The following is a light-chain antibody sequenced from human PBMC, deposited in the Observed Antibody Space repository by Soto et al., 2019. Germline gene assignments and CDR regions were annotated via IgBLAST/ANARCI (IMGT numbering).Light chain of an antibody. Sequence: IVMTQSPATLSMSPGERATLSCRASQSLNRDLAWYQQKPGQAPRLLIYGASTRATGIPARFSGSGSGTEFTLTISSLQPDDFATYYCQQYYTFWTFGQGTKVDIK. CDR3: QQYYTFWT. V-gene: IGKV3-15*01. CDR2: GAS. CDR1: QSLNRD. J-gene: IGKJ1*01.